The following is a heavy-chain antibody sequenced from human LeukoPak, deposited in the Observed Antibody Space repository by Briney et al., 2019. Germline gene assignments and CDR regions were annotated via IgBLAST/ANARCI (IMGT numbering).Heavy chain of an antibody. J-gene: IGHJ4*02. V-gene: IGHV3-23*01. CDR2: ISGSGGST. D-gene: IGHD2-2*02. CDR3: AKGGRVPAAILGTPLDY. Sequence: GGSLRLSSAASGFTFSSYAMSWVRQAPGKGLEWVSAISGSGGSTYYADSVKGRFTISRDNSKNTLYLQMNSLRAEDTAVYYCAKGGRVPAAILGTPLDYWGQGTLVTVSS. CDR1: GFTFSSYA.